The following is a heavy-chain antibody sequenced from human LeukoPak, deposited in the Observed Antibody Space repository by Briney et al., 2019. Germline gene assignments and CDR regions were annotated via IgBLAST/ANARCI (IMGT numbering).Heavy chain of an antibody. CDR2: IRSKTYGGTT. Sequence: GESLRLSCTGSGFTFGDNGVSWVRQAPGKGLEWVGFIRSKTYGGTTEYAASVKGRFTISRDESKGVAYLHMNSLKSEDTAVYYCGMYRLPREPSEHYCCMDVWGQGTTVTVSS. V-gene: IGHV3-49*04. CDR3: GMYRLPREPSEHYCCMDV. D-gene: IGHD1-14*01. J-gene: IGHJ6*02. CDR1: GFTFGDNG.